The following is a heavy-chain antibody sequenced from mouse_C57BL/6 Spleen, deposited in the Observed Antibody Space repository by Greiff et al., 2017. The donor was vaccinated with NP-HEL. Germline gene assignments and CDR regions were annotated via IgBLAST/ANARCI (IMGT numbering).Heavy chain of an antibody. D-gene: IGHD1-1*02. V-gene: IGHV1-53*01. Sequence: VQLQQPGTELVKPGASVKLSCKASGYTFTSYWMHWVKQRPGQGLEWIGNINPSNGGTNYNEKFKSKATLTVDKSSSTAYMQLSSLTSEDSAVDYGARIKGGRWYIDVWGTGTTVTVSS. CDR3: ARIKGGRWYIDV. CDR1: GYTFTSYW. J-gene: IGHJ1*03. CDR2: INPSNGGT.